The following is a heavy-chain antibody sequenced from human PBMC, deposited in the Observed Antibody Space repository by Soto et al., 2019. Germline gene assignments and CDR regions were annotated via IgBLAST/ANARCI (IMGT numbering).Heavy chain of an antibody. CDR3: ARVDIVVVPAAYYYYYGMDV. V-gene: IGHV5-10-1*01. J-gene: IGHJ6*02. CDR1: GYSFTSYW. CDR2: IDPSDSYT. D-gene: IGHD2-2*01. Sequence: PGESLKISCKGSGYSFTSYWISWVRQMPGKGLEWMGRIDPSDSYTNYSPSFQGHVTISADKSISTAYLQWSSLKASDTAMYYCARVDIVVVPAAYYYYYGMDVWGQGTTVTVS.